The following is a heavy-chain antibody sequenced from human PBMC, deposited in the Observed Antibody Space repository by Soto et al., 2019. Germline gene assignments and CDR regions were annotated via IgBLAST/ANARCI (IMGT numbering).Heavy chain of an antibody. CDR1: GFPFSMYA. D-gene: IGHD6-6*01. Sequence: GGSLRLSCAASGFPFSMYAMIWVRQAPGKGLEWVSSVSGSVDRTYYADSVRGRFTISRDNSKKMVYLEMSSLRVEDTAVHHCAKSPSRAPYGMDVWGQGTTVTVSS. CDR2: VSGSVDRT. CDR3: AKSPSRAPYGMDV. J-gene: IGHJ6*02. V-gene: IGHV3-23*01.